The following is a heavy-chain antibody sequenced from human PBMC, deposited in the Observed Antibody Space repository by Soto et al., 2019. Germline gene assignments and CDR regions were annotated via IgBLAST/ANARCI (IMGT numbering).Heavy chain of an antibody. D-gene: IGHD6-6*01. Sequence: PSETLSLTCTVSGGSISSSSYYWGWIRQPPGKGLEWIGSIYYSGSTYYNPSLKSRVTISVDTSKNQFSLKLSSVTAADTAVYYCARTEAARQKWFDPWGQGTMVTVSS. CDR2: IYYSGST. CDR1: GGSISSSSYY. J-gene: IGHJ5*02. CDR3: ARTEAARQKWFDP. V-gene: IGHV4-39*01.